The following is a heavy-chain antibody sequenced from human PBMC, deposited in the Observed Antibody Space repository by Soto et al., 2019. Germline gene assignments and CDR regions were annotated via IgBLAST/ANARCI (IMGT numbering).Heavy chain of an antibody. Sequence: QVQLVESGGGAVQPGRSLRLSCAASGFIFSDHGMHWVRQAPGKGLEWVADIWYDGSKTYYSDSVKGRFTISRDNSKSTLYLQMNSLRVEDTAVYYCARDWGTMIAETWGQGTLVTVSS. D-gene: IGHD3-22*01. CDR2: IWYDGSKT. V-gene: IGHV3-33*01. J-gene: IGHJ5*02. CDR1: GFIFSDHG. CDR3: ARDWGTMIAET.